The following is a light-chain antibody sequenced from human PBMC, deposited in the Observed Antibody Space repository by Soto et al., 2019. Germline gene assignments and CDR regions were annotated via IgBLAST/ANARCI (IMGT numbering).Light chain of an antibody. Sequence: QSVLTQPPSASGSPGQSVTISCTGTSSDVGGYNYVSWYQQHPGKAPKLMIYEVSKRPSGVPDRFSGSKSGNTASLTVSGFQAEDEADYYCSSYAGSKNYVFGTETKVTVL. J-gene: IGLJ1*01. CDR2: EVS. V-gene: IGLV2-8*01. CDR3: SSYAGSKNYV. CDR1: SSDVGGYNY.